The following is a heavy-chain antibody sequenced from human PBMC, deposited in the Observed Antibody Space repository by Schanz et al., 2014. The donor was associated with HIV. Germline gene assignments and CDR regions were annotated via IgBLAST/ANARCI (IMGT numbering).Heavy chain of an antibody. Sequence: EVQLLESGGGLVQPGGSLRLSCAASGFTFSSYAMSWVRQAPGKGLEWVSTISGSGGSPYYADSVKGRFTISRDNSKNTLYLQMNSLRAEDTAVYYCARGLAVAGWYCFDYWGQGTLVTVSS. CDR3: ARGLAVAGWYCFDY. CDR2: ISGSGGSP. V-gene: IGHV3-23*01. J-gene: IGHJ4*02. CDR1: GFTFSSYA. D-gene: IGHD6-19*01.